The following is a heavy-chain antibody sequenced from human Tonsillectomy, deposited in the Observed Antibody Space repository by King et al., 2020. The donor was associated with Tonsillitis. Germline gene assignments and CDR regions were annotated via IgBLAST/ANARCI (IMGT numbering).Heavy chain of an antibody. D-gene: IGHD3-22*01. V-gene: IGHV4-30-2*01. CDR3: ASSRPNYYDSSGYYPPDAFDI. Sequence: QLQESGSGLVKPSQTLSLTCAVSGGSISSGGYSWSWIRQPPGKGLEWIGYIYHSGSTYYNPSLKSRVTISVDRSKNQFSLKLSSVTAADTAVYYCASSRPNYYDSSGYYPPDAFDIWGQGTMVTVSS. J-gene: IGHJ3*02. CDR1: GGSISSGGYS. CDR2: IYHSGST.